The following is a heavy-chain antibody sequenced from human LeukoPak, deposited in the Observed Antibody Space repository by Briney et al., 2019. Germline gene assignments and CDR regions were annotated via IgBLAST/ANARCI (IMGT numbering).Heavy chain of an antibody. V-gene: IGHV3-30*02. CDR3: AKYRAVIPAAMEFWFDS. Sequence: GGSLRLSCAASGFTFSSYGMHWVRQAPGKGLEWVAFIWYVGSNKYYADSVKGRFANSRDNSKNTQYLQMISLKAEDMAVYYSAKYRAVIPAAMEFWFDSWGQGNRITV. J-gene: IGHJ5*01. CDR1: GFTFSSYG. D-gene: IGHD2-2*01. CDR2: IWYVGSNK.